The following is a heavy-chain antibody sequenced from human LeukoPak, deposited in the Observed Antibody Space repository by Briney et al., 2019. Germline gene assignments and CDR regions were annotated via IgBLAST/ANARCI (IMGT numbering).Heavy chain of an antibody. D-gene: IGHD3-3*01. V-gene: IGHV3-23*01. CDR3: AKLIRDYDFWSGSYRAQWFDP. CDR2: VSGSGDST. Sequence: GSLRLSCAASRFTFSSYAMSWVRQAPGEGLEWVSTVSGSGDSTDYADSVKGRFTISRDNSENTLYLQINSLRAEDTALYYCAKLIRDYDFWSGSYRAQWFDPWGQGTLVTVSS. J-gene: IGHJ5*02. CDR1: RFTFSSYA.